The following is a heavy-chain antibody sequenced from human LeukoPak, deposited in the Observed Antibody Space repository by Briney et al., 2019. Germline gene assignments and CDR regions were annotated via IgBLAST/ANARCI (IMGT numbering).Heavy chain of an antibody. CDR3: ARVSGYSGSDDFDY. CDR1: GYTFTGYY. V-gene: IGHV1-2*02. Sequence: ASVKVSFKAAGYTFTGYYMHWGRQAPGQGLGWMGWISPNSGGTNYAQKLQGRVNMTRDTSISTAYMELSRLRSDDTAVYYCARVSGYSGSDDFDYWGQGTLVTVSS. J-gene: IGHJ4*02. D-gene: IGHD5-12*01. CDR2: ISPNSGGT.